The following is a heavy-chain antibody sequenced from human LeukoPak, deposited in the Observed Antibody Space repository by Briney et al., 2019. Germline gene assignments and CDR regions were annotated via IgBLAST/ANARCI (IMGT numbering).Heavy chain of an antibody. D-gene: IGHD4-23*01. V-gene: IGHV3-30*03. CDR1: EFTFNNYA. CDR2: ISYDGSNK. CDR3: ARAEGYGGELDS. J-gene: IGHJ4*02. Sequence: GGSLRLSCAASEFTFNNYAMKRVRLCQVPGKGLEWVAVISYDGSNKYYADSVRGRFTISRDNSKNTLYLQMNSLRPEDTAVYYCARAEGYGGELDSWGQGTLVTVSS.